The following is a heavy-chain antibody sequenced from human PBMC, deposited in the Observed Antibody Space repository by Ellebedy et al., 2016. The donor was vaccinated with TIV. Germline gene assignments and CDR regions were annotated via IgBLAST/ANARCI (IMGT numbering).Heavy chain of an antibody. J-gene: IGHJ4*02. CDR1: GFTFSSYS. CDR3: ARYCSSTSCSDY. V-gene: IGHV3-21*01. CDR2: ISSSSSYI. Sequence: GGSLRLXXAASGFTFSSYSMNWVRQAPGKGLEWVSSISSSSSYIYYADSVKGRFTISRDNAKNSLYLQMNSLRAEDTAVYYCARYCSSTSCSDYWGQGTLVTVSS. D-gene: IGHD2-2*01.